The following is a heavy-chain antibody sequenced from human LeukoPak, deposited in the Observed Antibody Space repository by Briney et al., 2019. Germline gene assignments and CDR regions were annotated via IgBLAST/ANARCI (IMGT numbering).Heavy chain of an antibody. D-gene: IGHD2-2*02. CDR2: ISSSGSTI. V-gene: IGHV3-48*03. Sequence: GGSLRLSCAASGFTFSSYEMNWVRQAPGKGLEWVSYISSSGSTIYYADSVKGRFTISRDNAKNSLYLQMNSLRAEDTAVYYCARDGGYCSSTSCYTAGSWFDPWGQGTLVTVSS. CDR3: ARDGGYCSSTSCYTAGSWFDP. CDR1: GFTFSSYE. J-gene: IGHJ5*02.